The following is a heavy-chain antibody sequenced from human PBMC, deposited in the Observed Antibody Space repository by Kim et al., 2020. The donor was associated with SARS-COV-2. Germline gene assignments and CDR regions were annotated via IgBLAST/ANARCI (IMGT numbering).Heavy chain of an antibody. CDR1: GFTFSNYD. D-gene: IGHD2-2*02. CDR2: ISPDQYHK. V-gene: IGHV3-30*18. J-gene: IGHJ4*02. Sequence: GGSLRLSCAASGFTFSNYDMHWVRQAPGKGLEWVAVISPDQYHKYYADSVKGRFTISRDNPRNTLYLQIDSLRAEDTALYYCAKKQCNTSPPDYWGQGTLVTVSS. CDR3: AKKQCNTSPPDY.